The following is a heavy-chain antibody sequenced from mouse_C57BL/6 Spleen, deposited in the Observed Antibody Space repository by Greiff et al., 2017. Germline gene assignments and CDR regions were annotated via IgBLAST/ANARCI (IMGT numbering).Heavy chain of an antibody. CDR1: GFSLTSYA. CDR3: ARMEDYGFDY. J-gene: IGHJ2*01. D-gene: IGHD2-4*01. V-gene: IGHV2-9-1*01. Sequence: VKLMESGPGLVAPSQSLSITCTVSGFSLTSYAISWVRQPPGKGLEWLGLIWTGGGTHYNSALKSRLSISKDNSKSQVFLKMNSMQTDDTARYYCARMEDYGFDYWGQGTTLTVSS. CDR2: IWTGGGT.